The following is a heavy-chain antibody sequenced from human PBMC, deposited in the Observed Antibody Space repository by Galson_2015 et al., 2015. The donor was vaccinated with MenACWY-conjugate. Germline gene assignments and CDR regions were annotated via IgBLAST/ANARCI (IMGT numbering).Heavy chain of an antibody. V-gene: IGHV1-18*04. J-gene: IGHJ3*01. CDR1: GYTFTSYG. Sequence: SVKVSCKASGYTFTSYGISWVRQAPGQGLEWMGWISAYNANTNYTQKLQGRVTMTTDTSTNTAYMELRSLRSDDTAVYYCATLIRLVAAASWSFDDFDHWGQGTMVTVSS. CDR3: ATLIRLVAAASWSFDDFDH. CDR2: ISAYNANT. D-gene: IGHD2-15*01.